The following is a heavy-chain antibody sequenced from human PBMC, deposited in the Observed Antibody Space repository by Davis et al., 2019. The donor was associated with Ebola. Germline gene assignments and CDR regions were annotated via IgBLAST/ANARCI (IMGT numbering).Heavy chain of an antibody. CDR2: ISSSGNTK. V-gene: IGHV3-11*01. J-gene: IGHJ5*02. CDR1: GFSFSDYY. Sequence: GGSLRLSCAASGFSFSDYYMNWIRQAPGKGLEWVSDISSSGNTKNYADSVKGRFTISRDNAKNSLYLQMNSLRGEDPAVYYCARAGNGFGDYVGWFDPWGQGTLVTVSS. CDR3: ARAGNGFGDYVGWFDP. D-gene: IGHD4-17*01.